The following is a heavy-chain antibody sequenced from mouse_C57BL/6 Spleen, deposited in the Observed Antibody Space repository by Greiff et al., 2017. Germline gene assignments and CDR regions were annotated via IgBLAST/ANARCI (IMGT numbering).Heavy chain of an antibody. CDR2: IYPGSGST. CDR3: ARSLDSSGPDY. D-gene: IGHD3-2*02. CDR1: GYTFTSYW. Sequence: QVQLQQPGAELVKPGASVKMSCKASGYTFTSYWITWVKQRPGQGLEWIGDIYPGSGSTNYNEKFKSKATLTVDTSSSAAYMQLSSLTSEDSAVYYCARSLDSSGPDYWGQGTTLTVSS. V-gene: IGHV1-55*01. J-gene: IGHJ2*01.